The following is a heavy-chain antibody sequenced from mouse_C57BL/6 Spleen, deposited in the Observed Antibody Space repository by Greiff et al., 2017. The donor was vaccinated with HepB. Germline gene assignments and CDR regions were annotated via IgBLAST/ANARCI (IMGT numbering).Heavy chain of an antibody. CDR2: INPNNGGT. Sequence: EVQLQQSGPELVKPGASVKISCKASGYTFTDYYMNWVKQSHGKSLEWIGDINPNNGGTSYNQKFKGKATLTVDKSSSTAYMELRSLTSEDSAVYYCARYNWDNFDYWGQGTTLTVSS. D-gene: IGHD4-1*02. V-gene: IGHV1-26*01. J-gene: IGHJ2*01. CDR3: ARYNWDNFDY. CDR1: GYTFTDYY.